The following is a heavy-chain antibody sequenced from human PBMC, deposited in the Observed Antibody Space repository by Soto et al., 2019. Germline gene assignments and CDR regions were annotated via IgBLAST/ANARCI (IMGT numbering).Heavy chain of an antibody. CDR1: GFTFSSYA. J-gene: IGHJ3*02. D-gene: IGHD3-22*01. CDR2: ISYDGSNK. V-gene: IGHV3-30-3*01. Sequence: QVQLVESGGGVVQPGRSLRLSCAASGFTFSSYAMHWVRQAPGKGLEWVAVISYDGSNKYYADSVKGRFTISRDNSKNTLYLQMNRLRAEDTAVYYCARDHQEYYYDSSEDAFDIWGQGTMVTVSS. CDR3: ARDHQEYYYDSSEDAFDI.